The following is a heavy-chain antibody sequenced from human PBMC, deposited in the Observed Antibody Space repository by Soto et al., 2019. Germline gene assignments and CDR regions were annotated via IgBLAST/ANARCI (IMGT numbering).Heavy chain of an antibody. CDR3: TGRYYYGSGSYNYGMDV. CDR2: IRSKAYGGTT. CDR1: GFTFSNYN. J-gene: IGHJ6*02. V-gene: IGHV3-49*04. Sequence: GGSLRLSCVASGFTFSNYNMNWVRQAPGKGLEWVGFIRSKAYGGTTEYAASVKGRFTISRDDSKSIAYLQMNSLKTEYTAVYYCTGRYYYGSGSYNYGMDVWGQGTTVTVSS. D-gene: IGHD3-10*01.